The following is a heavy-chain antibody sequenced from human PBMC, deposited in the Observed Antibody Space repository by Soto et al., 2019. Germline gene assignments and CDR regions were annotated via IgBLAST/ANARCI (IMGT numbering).Heavy chain of an antibody. V-gene: IGHV1-18*01. Sequence: QVHLVQSGVEVKTPGASVKVSCQASGYTFFTYDISWVRQAPGQGLAWMGWISTYSGDTKYAQKCQGRVTMTTDTSKTTAYLELRRLRSDDTAVYYCARHHGPTTSENWFDPWGQGTLVTVSS. CDR3: ARHHGPTTSENWFDP. J-gene: IGHJ5*02. CDR1: GYTFFTYD. D-gene: IGHD5-12*01. CDR2: ISTYSGDT.